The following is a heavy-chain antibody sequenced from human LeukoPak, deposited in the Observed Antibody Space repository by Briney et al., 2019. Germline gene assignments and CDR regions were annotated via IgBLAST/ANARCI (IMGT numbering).Heavy chain of an antibody. Sequence: GRSLRLSCAASGFTFSSYGMHWVRQAPGKGLEWVAVIWYDGSNKYYADSVKGRFTISRDNSKNTLYLQMNSLRAEDTAVYYCARVDCSSTSCYGFDYWGQGTQVIVSS. D-gene: IGHD2-2*01. CDR1: GFTFSSYG. J-gene: IGHJ4*02. CDR2: IWYDGSNK. V-gene: IGHV3-33*01. CDR3: ARVDCSSTSCYGFDY.